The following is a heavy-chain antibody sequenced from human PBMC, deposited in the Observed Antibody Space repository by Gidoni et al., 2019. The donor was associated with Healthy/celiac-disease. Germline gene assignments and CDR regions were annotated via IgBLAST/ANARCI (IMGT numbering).Heavy chain of an antibody. CDR3: AKDRRVTIFGVVIHNWFDP. CDR1: GFTFSSYA. V-gene: IGHV3-23*01. D-gene: IGHD3-3*01. J-gene: IGHJ5*02. Sequence: EVQLLESGGGLVQPGGSLRPSCAASGFTFSSYAWSWVRQAPGKGLEWVSAISGSGGSTYYADSVKGRFTISRDNSKNTLYLQMNSLRAEDTAVYYCAKDRRVTIFGVVIHNWFDPWGQGTLVTVSS. CDR2: ISGSGGST.